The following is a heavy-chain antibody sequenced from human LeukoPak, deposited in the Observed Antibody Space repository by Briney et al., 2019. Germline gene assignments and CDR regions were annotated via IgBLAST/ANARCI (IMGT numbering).Heavy chain of an antibody. CDR3: AKGQSSGYDSQPEY. CDR1: GFKFGDYG. Sequence: GGSLRLSCAASGFKFGDYGMHWVRQTPGKGLQWVSGISWSGGGKGYEDSVKGRFTISRDNAKNSLFLEMNFVRSEDTAIYYCAKGQSSGYDSQPEYWGHGALVTVSS. V-gene: IGHV3-9*01. CDR2: ISWSGGGK. D-gene: IGHD5-12*01. J-gene: IGHJ4*01.